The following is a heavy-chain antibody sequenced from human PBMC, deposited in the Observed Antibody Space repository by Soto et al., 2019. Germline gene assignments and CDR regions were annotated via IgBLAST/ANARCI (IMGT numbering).Heavy chain of an antibody. CDR1: GFTFSSYA. D-gene: IGHD2-2*01. Sequence: GGSLRLSCAASGFTFSSYAMSWVRQAPGKGLEWVSAISGSGGSTYYADSVKGRFTISRDNSKNTLYLQMNSLRAEDTAVYYCAKVGESSGYCSSTSCYEGIFAFDIWGQGTMVTVSS. CDR3: AKVGESSGYCSSTSCYEGIFAFDI. V-gene: IGHV3-23*01. J-gene: IGHJ3*02. CDR2: ISGSGGST.